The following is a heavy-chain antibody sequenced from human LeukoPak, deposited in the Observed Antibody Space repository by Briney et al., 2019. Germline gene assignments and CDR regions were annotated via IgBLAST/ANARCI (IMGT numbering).Heavy chain of an antibody. J-gene: IGHJ6*02. D-gene: IGHD6-6*01. Sequence: GESLQISCKGSGYSFTSYWIGWVRQMPGKGLEWMGIIYPGDSDTRYSPSFQGQVTISADKSISTAYLQWSSLKASDTAMYYCARHGSYSSSPNGMDVWGQGTTVTVSS. CDR1: GYSFTSYW. V-gene: IGHV5-51*01. CDR3: ARHGSYSSSPNGMDV. CDR2: IYPGDSDT.